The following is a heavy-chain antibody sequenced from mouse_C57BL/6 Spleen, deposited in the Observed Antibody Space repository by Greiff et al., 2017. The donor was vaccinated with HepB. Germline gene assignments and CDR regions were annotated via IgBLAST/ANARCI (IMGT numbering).Heavy chain of an antibody. CDR1: GYTFTSYT. CDR2: INPSSGYT. CDR3: ARYDYGSSYRYWYFDV. J-gene: IGHJ1*03. V-gene: IGHV1-4*01. Sequence: VQLQQSGAELARPGASVTMSCKASGYTFTSYTMPWVKQRPGQGLEWIGYINPSSGYTKYNQKFQDKATLTADKSSSTAYMQLSSLTSEDSAVYDGARYDYGSSYRYWYFDVWGTGTTGTVAS. D-gene: IGHD1-1*01.